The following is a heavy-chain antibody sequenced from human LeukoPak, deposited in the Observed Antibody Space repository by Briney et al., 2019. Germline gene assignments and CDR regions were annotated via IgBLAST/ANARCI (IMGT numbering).Heavy chain of an antibody. Sequence: SETLSLTCAVYGGSFSGYYLSWIRQPPGKGLEWIGEINHSGSTNYNPSLKSRVTISVDTSRNQFSLKLSSVTAADPAVYYGARVGWDIVVVPAARVNWFDPWAQGTLVTVSS. V-gene: IGHV4-34*01. D-gene: IGHD2-2*01. CDR2: INHSGST. CDR1: GGSFSGYY. J-gene: IGHJ5*02. CDR3: ARVGWDIVVVPAARVNWFDP.